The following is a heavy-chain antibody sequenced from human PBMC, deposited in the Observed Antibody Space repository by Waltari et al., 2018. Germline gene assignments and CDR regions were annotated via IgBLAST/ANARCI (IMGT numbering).Heavy chain of an antibody. V-gene: IGHV3-48*03. CDR1: GFTFSSYE. CDR2: ISSSGSTI. D-gene: IGHD1-26*01. CDR3: ARERWDRVDI. Sequence: EVQLVESGGGLVQPGGALRLSCAASGFTFSSYEMNWVRQAPGKGLEWVSYISSSGSTIYYADSVKGRFTITRDNAKNSLYLQMNSLRAEDTAVYYCARERWDRVDIWGQGTMVTVSS. J-gene: IGHJ3*02.